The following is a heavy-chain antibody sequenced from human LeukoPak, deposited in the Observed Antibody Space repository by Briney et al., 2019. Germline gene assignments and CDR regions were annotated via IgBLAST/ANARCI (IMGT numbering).Heavy chain of an antibody. CDR2: IRYDGSNK. CDR3: AKDREWIVVVPAAPIDFDY. CDR1: GFTFSSYG. V-gene: IGHV3-30*02. D-gene: IGHD2-2*01. J-gene: IGHJ4*02. Sequence: GGSLRLSCAASGFTFSSYGMHWVRQAPGKGLEWVAFIRYDGSNKYYADSVKGRFTISRDNSKNTLYLQMNSLRAEDTAVYYCAKDREWIVVVPAAPIDFDYWGQGTLVTVSS.